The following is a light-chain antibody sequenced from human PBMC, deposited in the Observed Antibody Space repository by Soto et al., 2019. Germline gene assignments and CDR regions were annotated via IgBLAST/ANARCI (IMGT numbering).Light chain of an antibody. J-gene: IGKJ1*01. V-gene: IGKV3-20*01. Sequence: ETVLTQSPGSLSLSPGEGATLSCTASQSITGRYLAWYQQKPGQAPRLLIYDASSRATGIQDRFSGGGSGTDFTLTISRLEPEDFAVYYCQQYGTSPQTFGQGTKVDIK. CDR2: DAS. CDR3: QQYGTSPQT. CDR1: QSITGRY.